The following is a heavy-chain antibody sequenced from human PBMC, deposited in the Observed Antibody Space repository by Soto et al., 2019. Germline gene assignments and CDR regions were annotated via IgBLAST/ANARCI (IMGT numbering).Heavy chain of an antibody. D-gene: IGHD6-13*01. V-gene: IGHV3-9*01. CDR1: GFTFHDHA. CDR3: AKDKAAAGSFNAFDV. Sequence: EVQLVESGGALVQPGRSLRLSCAASGFTFHDHAMHWVRQVPGKGLEWICGISWNSETTRYAESVKGRFTISSDNAKNSLDLQMNSLRVEDTALYYCAKDKAAAGSFNAFDVWGQGTMVTVSS. CDR2: ISWNSETT. J-gene: IGHJ3*01.